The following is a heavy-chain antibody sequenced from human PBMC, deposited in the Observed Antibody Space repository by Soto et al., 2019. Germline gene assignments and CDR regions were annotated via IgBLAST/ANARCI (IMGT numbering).Heavy chain of an antibody. CDR3: ARANYLNAFDI. J-gene: IGHJ3*02. CDR2: IYSGGST. CDR1: GFTFSSYS. D-gene: IGHD1-7*01. Sequence: GGSLRLSCAASGFTFSSYSMNWVRQAPGRVLEWVSVIYSGGSTYYADSVKGRFTISRHDSKNTLYLQMDSLRPEDTAVYYCARANYLNAFDIWGQGTMVTVSS. V-gene: IGHV3-53*04.